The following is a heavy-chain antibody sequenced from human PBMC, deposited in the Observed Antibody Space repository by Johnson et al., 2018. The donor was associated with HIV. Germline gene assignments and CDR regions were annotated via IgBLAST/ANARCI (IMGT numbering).Heavy chain of an antibody. J-gene: IGHJ3*02. D-gene: IGHD2-2*02. V-gene: IGHV3-30*04. CDR3: STRDPTYRPGVFDI. CDR1: GFTFSSYA. CDR2: ISYDGSNK. Sequence: QVQLVESGGGVVQPGRSLRLSCAASGFTFSSYAMHWVRQAPGKRLEWVAVISYDGSNKYYADSVKGRFSISRDNAKNSLFRQMNSLRAEDMAVYYWSTRDPTYRPGVFDIWGQGTMVTVSP.